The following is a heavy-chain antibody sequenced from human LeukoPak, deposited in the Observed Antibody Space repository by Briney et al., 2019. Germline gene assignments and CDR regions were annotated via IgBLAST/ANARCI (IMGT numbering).Heavy chain of an antibody. CDR3: ASGEGCSSNSCTLDY. J-gene: IGHJ4*02. Sequence: ASVKVSCKASGYTFTTYGISWVRQAPGQGLEWMGWINPYNGDTNYAQKLQGRVTMTTDTSTSTAYMELRSLRSDDTAVYYCASGEGCSSNSCTLDYWGQGTLVAVSS. CDR1: GYTFTTYG. CDR2: INPYNGDT. V-gene: IGHV1-18*01. D-gene: IGHD2-2*01.